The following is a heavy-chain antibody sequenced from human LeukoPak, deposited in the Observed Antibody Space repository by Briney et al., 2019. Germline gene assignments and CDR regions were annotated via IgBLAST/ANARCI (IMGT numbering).Heavy chain of an antibody. J-gene: IGHJ6*03. Sequence: GGSLKLSCAASGFTFSGSAMHWVRQASGKGLEWVSSISGSGSGGSTYYADSVKGRFTISRDNSKNTLYLQMNSLRAEDTAVYYCAKYNRDSSGWYGAFYYYYMDVWGKGTTVTVSS. CDR3: AKYNRDSSGWYGAFYYYYMDV. D-gene: IGHD6-19*01. V-gene: IGHV3-23*01. CDR2: ISGSGSGGST. CDR1: GFTFSGSA.